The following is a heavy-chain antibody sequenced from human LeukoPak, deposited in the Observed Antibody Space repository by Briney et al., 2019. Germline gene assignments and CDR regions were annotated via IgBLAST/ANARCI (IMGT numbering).Heavy chain of an antibody. J-gene: IGHJ3*02. V-gene: IGHV3-74*01. CDR3: ARVRGGSGRSYAADAFDI. D-gene: IGHD1-26*01. Sequence: GGSLRLSCAASGFTFLSFSMNWVRQAPGKGLVWVSRIYNDGSSTSYADSVKGRFTISRDNAKSTLYLQMNSLRAEDTAVYYCARVRGGSGRSYAADAFDIWGQGTMVTVSS. CDR2: IYNDGSST. CDR1: GFTFLSFS.